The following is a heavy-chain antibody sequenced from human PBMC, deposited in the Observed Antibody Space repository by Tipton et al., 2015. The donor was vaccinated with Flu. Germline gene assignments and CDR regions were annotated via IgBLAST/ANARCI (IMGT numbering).Heavy chain of an antibody. CDR2: MYTSGST. D-gene: IGHD6-13*01. CDR3: ARSGSKGSSPDY. Sequence: LRLSCAVSGDSISSGAHYWSWIRQPAGKGLEWIGRMYTSGSTNYNPSLKSRVTMSVDTSKNQFSLNLTSVTAADTAVYYCARSGSKGSSPDYWGQGTLVTVSS. J-gene: IGHJ4*02. V-gene: IGHV4-61*02. CDR1: GDSISSGAHY.